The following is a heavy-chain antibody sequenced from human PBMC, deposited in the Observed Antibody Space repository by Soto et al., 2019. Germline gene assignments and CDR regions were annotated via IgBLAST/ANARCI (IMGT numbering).Heavy chain of an antibody. Sequence: SETLSLTCTVSGGSISSGGYYWYWIRQHPGKGLEWIGYIYYSGTTYYNPSLKSRVTISVDTSKNQFSLKLSSVTAADTAVYYCARAKGITMIVVVPPGYYGMDVWGQGTTVTVSS. CDR3: ARAKGITMIVVVPPGYYGMDV. CDR2: IYYSGTT. D-gene: IGHD3-22*01. V-gene: IGHV4-31*03. J-gene: IGHJ6*02. CDR1: GGSISSGGYY.